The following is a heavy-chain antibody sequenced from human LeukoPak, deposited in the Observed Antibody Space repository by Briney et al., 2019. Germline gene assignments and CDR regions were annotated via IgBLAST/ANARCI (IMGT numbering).Heavy chain of an antibody. CDR3: ARLSSHYGDYKVDP. CDR2: ISAYNGNT. D-gene: IGHD4-17*01. CDR1: GYTFTSYG. V-gene: IGHV1-18*01. Sequence: ASVKVSCKASGYTFTSYGISWVRQAPGQGLEWMGWISAYNGNTNYAQKLQGRVTMTTDTSTSTAYMELRSLRSDDTAVYYCARLSSHYGDYKVDPWGQGTLVTVSS. J-gene: IGHJ5*02.